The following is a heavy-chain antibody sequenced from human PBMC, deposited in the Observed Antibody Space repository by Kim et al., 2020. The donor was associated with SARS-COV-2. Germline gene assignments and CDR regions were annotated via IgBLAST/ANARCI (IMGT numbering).Heavy chain of an antibody. D-gene: IGHD3-22*01. CDR1: GFTFSSYG. V-gene: IGHV3-30*18. CDR2: ISYDGSNK. J-gene: IGHJ3*02. CDR3: AKVSHYYDSSGTEGDAFDI. Sequence: GGSLRLSCAASGFTFSSYGMHWVRQAPGKGLEWVAVISYDGSNKYYADSVKGRFTISRDNSKNTLYLQMNSLRAEDTAVYYCAKVSHYYDSSGTEGDAFDIWGQGTMVTVSS.